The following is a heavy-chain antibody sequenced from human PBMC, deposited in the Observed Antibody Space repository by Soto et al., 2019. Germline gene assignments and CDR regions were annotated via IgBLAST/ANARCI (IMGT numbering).Heavy chain of an antibody. D-gene: IGHD6-19*01. CDR2: INSDGSIT. CDR3: ARQKMASNGCDV. J-gene: IGHJ3*01. V-gene: IGHV3-74*01. CDR1: GITFSTHW. Sequence: DVQLVESGGGLVQPGGSLRLSCAASGITFSTHWMHWVRQAPGQGLVWVSRINSDGSITNYADSVEGRFTISRDNAKNTLYLQVNSLRAEDLAVYYCARQKMASNGCDVWGQGTMIIVSS.